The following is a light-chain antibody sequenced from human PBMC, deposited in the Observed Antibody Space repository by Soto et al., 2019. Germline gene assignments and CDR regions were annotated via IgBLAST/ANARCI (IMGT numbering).Light chain of an antibody. Sequence: DIQMTQSPSSLSASVGDRVTITCRASQSISSYLNWYQQKPGKAPKLLIYAASSLQSGVPSRFSGSGSGTTVMLSISSLQPENFENYYCQKSYSTLWTFGKGTQVEIK. V-gene: IGKV1-39*01. CDR1: QSISSY. CDR2: AAS. CDR3: QKSYSTLWT. J-gene: IGKJ1*01.